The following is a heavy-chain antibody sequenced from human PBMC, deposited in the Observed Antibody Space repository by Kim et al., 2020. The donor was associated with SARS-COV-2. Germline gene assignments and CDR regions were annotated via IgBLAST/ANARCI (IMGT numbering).Heavy chain of an antibody. V-gene: IGHV3-9*01. Sequence: ADFVKGRFTISRDNAKNSLFLQMNTLRPEDTALYYCVKDALYESGGYFEYWGQGTLVTVSS. D-gene: IGHD3-22*01. CDR3: VKDALYESGGYFEY. J-gene: IGHJ4*02.